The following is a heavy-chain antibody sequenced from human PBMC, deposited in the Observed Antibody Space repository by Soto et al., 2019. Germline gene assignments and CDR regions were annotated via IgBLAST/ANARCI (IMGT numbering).Heavy chain of an antibody. CDR1: GFTFSTYW. D-gene: IGHD3-22*01. V-gene: IGHV3-7*03. Sequence: EVQLVESGGGLVQPGGSLTLSCAASGFTFSTYWMKWVRQAPGKGLEWVAKISHDSTVRFYGDSVKGRFTVSRDEATDSLFLQMNSLRVEDTAVYYCARSQRVGYHYEGHYFDYWGQGILVTVSS. CDR3: ARSQRVGYHYEGHYFDY. CDR2: ISHDSTVR. J-gene: IGHJ4*02.